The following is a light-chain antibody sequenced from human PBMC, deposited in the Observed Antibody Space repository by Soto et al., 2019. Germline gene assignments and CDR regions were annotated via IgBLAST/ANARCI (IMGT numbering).Light chain of an antibody. Sequence: EIVLTQSPGTLSLSPGERATLSCRASQSVSSNHLAWYQQKPGQAHRVLIYVASSRATGIPDRFSGSGSGTDFTLTISRLEPEDFAVYYCQQYGSSPITFGQGTRLEIK. CDR3: QQYGSSPIT. J-gene: IGKJ5*01. CDR2: VAS. V-gene: IGKV3-20*01. CDR1: QSVSSNH.